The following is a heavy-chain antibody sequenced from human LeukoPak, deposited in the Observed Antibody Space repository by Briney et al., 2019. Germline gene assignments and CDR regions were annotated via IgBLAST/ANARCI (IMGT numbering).Heavy chain of an antibody. CDR1: GGSISSKTYY. J-gene: IGHJ5*02. D-gene: IGHD3-10*01. V-gene: IGHV4-39*01. CDR3: ARPRYGSGSLLFDP. CDR2: VYYSEGT. Sequence: SETLSLTCTVSGGSISSKTYYWGWIRQPPGKGLEWVGSVYYSEGTYYNPSLKSRVTISVDTSKNQFSLKLSSVTAADTTVYYCARPRYGSGSLLFDPWGQGTLVTVSS.